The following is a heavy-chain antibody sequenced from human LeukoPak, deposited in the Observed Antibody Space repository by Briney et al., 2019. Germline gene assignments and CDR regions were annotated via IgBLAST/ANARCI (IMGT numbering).Heavy chain of an antibody. V-gene: IGHV4-4*07. D-gene: IGHD4/OR15-4a*01. CDR1: GGSISPYY. CDR2: IYTSGST. CDR3: ARAKDNYRGNDAFDI. J-gene: IGHJ3*02. Sequence: SETLSLTCTVSGGSISPYYWSWIRQPAGKGLEWIGRIYTSGSTNYNPSLKSRVTMSVDPSKNQFSLKLSSVTAADMAVYYCARAKDNYRGNDAFDIWGQGTMVTVSS.